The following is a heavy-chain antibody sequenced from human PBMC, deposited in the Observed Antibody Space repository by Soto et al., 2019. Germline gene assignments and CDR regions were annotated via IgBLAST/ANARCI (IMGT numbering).Heavy chain of an antibody. CDR3: ARMGGRGDFWSGYYYGMDV. CDR2: MNPNSGNT. J-gene: IGHJ6*02. CDR1: GYTFTSYD. V-gene: IGHV1-8*01. D-gene: IGHD3-3*01. Sequence: ASVKVSCKASGYTFTSYDINWVRQATGQGLEWMGWMNPNSGNTGYAQKFQGRVTMTRNTSISTAYMELSSLRSEDTAVYYCARMGGRGDFWSGYYYGMDVWGQGTTVTVSS.